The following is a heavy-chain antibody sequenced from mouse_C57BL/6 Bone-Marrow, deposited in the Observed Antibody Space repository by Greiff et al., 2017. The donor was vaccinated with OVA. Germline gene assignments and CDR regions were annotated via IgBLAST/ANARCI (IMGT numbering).Heavy chain of an antibody. CDR2: ISDGGSYT. D-gene: IGHD4-1*01. V-gene: IGHV5-4*01. J-gene: IGHJ1*03. Sequence: EVQVVESGGGLVKPGGSLKLSCAASGFTFSSYAMSWVRQTPEKRLEWVATISDGGSYTYYPDNVKGRFTISRDNAKNNLYLQMSHLKSEDTAMYYCARGLGLWYFDVWGTGTTVTVSS. CDR1: GFTFSSYA. CDR3: ARGLGLWYFDV.